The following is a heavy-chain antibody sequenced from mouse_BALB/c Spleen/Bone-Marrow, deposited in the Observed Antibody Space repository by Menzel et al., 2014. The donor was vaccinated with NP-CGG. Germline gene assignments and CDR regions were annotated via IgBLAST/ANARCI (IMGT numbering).Heavy chain of an antibody. CDR1: GFSLTDSG. V-gene: IGHV2-6-5*01. D-gene: IGHD2-4*01. Sequence: VQLQQSGPGLVAPSQSLSIPCTVSGFSLTDSGVSWIRQPPGKGLEWLGIIWGGGSTYYNSDFKSRVNISKDNSKSQVFLKLNSLQTEDTAMYYCAKLSTMITTFAYWGQGTLVTVSA. J-gene: IGHJ3*01. CDR3: AKLSTMITTFAY. CDR2: IWGGGST.